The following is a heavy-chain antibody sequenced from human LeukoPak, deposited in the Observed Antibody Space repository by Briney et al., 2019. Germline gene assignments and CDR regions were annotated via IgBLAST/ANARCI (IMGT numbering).Heavy chain of an antibody. D-gene: IGHD5-24*01. CDR3: ARVPGRWLHSYFGY. V-gene: IGHV4-59*01. J-gene: IGHJ4*02. Sequence: ETLSLTCTVSGDSISTYYWSWIRQPPGKGLEWIGYIYYSGSTTYNPSLKSRVTISVDTSKNQFSLKLSSVTTADTAVYYCARVPGRWLHSYFGYWGQGTLVTVSS. CDR2: IYYSGST. CDR1: GDSISTYY.